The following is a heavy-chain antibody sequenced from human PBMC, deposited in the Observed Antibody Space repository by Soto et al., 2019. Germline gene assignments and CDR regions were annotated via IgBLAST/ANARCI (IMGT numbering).Heavy chain of an antibody. D-gene: IGHD2-2*01. CDR1: GYTFTGYY. V-gene: IGHV1-2*02. CDR2: INPNSGGT. Sequence: ASVKASCKASGYTFTGYYMHWVRQAPGQGLEWMGWINPNSGGTNYAQKFQGRVTMTRDTSISTAYMELSRLRSDDTAVYYCARGRTYCRRTSCWVDPWGQGTLVTVS. J-gene: IGHJ5*02. CDR3: ARGRTYCRRTSCWVDP.